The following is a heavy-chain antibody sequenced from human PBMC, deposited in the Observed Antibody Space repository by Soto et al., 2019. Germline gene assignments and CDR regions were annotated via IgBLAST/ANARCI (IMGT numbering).Heavy chain of an antibody. CDR2: INQDGTRT. Sequence: EVQLVESGGALVQPGGSLRLSCATSGLTFHGYCVAWVRQAPGKGLEWVADINQDGTRTYYVDSVKGRFTISRDNTRKSLYLKMNGLSAEDTAVYYCATEDFFRVDFWGQGTLFTVSS. J-gene: IGHJ4*02. CDR3: ATEDFFRVDF. V-gene: IGHV3-7*01. CDR1: GLTFHGYC.